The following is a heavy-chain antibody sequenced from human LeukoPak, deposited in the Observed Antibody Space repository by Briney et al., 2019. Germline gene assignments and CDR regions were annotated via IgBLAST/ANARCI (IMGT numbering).Heavy chain of an antibody. Sequence: ASVKVSCKASGYNFGNSAITWVRQAPGQGLEWMGWVNFYNGDTNYEQRLQGRVTMTTDTSTGTAYMELRSLISDDTAVYFCARGKSPIDFWGQGTLVTVSS. J-gene: IGHJ4*02. CDR3: ARGKSPIDF. CDR2: VNFYNGDT. V-gene: IGHV1-18*01. CDR1: GYNFGNSA.